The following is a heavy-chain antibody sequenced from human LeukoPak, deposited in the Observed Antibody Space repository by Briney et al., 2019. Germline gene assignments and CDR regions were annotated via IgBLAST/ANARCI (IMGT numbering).Heavy chain of an antibody. CDR1: GYTFTSYD. CDR2: IIPIFGTA. J-gene: IGHJ4*02. CDR3: ANRYYYASGSSSLFDY. V-gene: IGHV1-69*13. Sequence: SVKVSCKASGYTFTSYDINWVRQAPGQGLEWMGGIIPIFGTANYAQKFQGRVTITADESTSTAYMELSSLRSEDTAVYYCANRYYYASGSSSLFDYWGQGTLVTVSS. D-gene: IGHD3-10*01.